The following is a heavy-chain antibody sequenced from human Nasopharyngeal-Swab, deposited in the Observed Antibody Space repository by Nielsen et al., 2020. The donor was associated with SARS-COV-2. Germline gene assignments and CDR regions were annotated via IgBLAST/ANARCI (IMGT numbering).Heavy chain of an antibody. V-gene: IGHV3-30-3*01. CDR1: GFTFSSYA. J-gene: IGHJ5*02. D-gene: IGHD2-8*01. CDR2: ISYDGSNK. Sequence: LSLTCAASGFTFSSYAMHWVRQAPGKGLEWVAVISYDGSNKYYADSVKGRFTIPRDNSKNTLYLQMNSLRAEDTAVYYCARGGVNNWFDPWGQGTLVTVSS. CDR3: ARGGVNNWFDP.